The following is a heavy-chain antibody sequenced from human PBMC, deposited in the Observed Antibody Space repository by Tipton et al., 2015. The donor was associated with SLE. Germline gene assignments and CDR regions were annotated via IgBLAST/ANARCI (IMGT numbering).Heavy chain of an antibody. Sequence: GSLRLSCAASGFTFSSYAMSWVRQAPGKGLEWVSAISGSGGSTYYADSVKGRFTISRDNAKNSLYLQMNSLRAEDTAVYYCARDPGGWDSSSPGGLDIWGQGTMVTVSS. J-gene: IGHJ3*02. V-gene: IGHV3-23*01. D-gene: IGHD6-6*01. CDR2: ISGSGGST. CDR3: ARDPGGWDSSSPGGLDI. CDR1: GFTFSSYA.